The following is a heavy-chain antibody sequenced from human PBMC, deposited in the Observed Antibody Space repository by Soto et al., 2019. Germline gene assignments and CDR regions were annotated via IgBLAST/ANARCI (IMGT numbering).Heavy chain of an antibody. D-gene: IGHD3-22*01. CDR3: AHDYYDSSTYYPHDAFDI. Sequence: SGPTLVNPTQTLTLTCSFSGFSLTTSDMGVGWIRQSPGQALEWLALIYWNDDKRYSPSLKSRLTITKGTSKNQVVLTMTNMDPVDTATYYCAHDYYDSSTYYPHDAFDIWGQGTLVTV. CDR1: GFSLTTSDMG. V-gene: IGHV2-5*01. CDR2: IYWNDDK. J-gene: IGHJ3*02.